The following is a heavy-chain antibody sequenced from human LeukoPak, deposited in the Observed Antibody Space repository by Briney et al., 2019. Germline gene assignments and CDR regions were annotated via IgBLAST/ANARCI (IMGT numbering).Heavy chain of an antibody. Sequence: GGSLRLSCAASGFTFSSYSMNWVRQAPGKGLEWVSYISSSSSTIYYADSVKGRFTISRDNAKNSLYLQMNSLRAEDTAVYYCARGPRPGSGSYPLNFDYWGQGTLVTVSS. V-gene: IGHV3-48*01. D-gene: IGHD3-10*01. CDR1: GFTFSSYS. CDR3: ARGPRPGSGSYPLNFDY. CDR2: ISSSSSTI. J-gene: IGHJ4*02.